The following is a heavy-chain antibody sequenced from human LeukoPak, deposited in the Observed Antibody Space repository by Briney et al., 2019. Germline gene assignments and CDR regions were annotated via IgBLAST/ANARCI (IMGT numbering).Heavy chain of an antibody. D-gene: IGHD3-22*01. J-gene: IGHJ4*02. CDR2: INPSDDST. Sequence: ASVKVSCKASGYTFTTYYIHWVRQAPGQGLEWMGVINPSDDSTTYAQKFQGRVTMTRDTSTSTVYMELSSLRSEDTAVYYCARVYYDSSSYYYAGGFDYWGQGALVTVSS. V-gene: IGHV1-46*01. CDR3: ARVYYDSSSYYYAGGFDY. CDR1: GYTFTTYY.